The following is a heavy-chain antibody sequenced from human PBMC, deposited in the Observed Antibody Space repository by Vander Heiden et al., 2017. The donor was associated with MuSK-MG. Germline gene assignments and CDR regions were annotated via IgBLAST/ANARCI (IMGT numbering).Heavy chain of an antibody. J-gene: IGHJ4*02. V-gene: IGHV3-23*01. CDR2: IRGNDGNT. Sequence: EVQLLESGGGLVQPGGSLRPSWAASGFTFSSYDMSWVRQAPGKGLEWVSAIRGNDGNTYYADSVKGRFTISRDNSKNTLYLQMNSLRAEDTAMYYCAKVNGATTPYMWGPGTLVTVSS. CDR3: AKVNGATTPYM. D-gene: IGHD1-1*01. CDR1: GFTFSSYD.